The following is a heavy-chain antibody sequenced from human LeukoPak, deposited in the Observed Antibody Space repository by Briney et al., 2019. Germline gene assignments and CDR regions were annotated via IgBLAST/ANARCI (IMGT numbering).Heavy chain of an antibody. CDR2: IYHSGST. CDR1: GGPISSYY. Sequence: SETLSLTCTVSGGPISSYYWSWVRQPPGKGLEWIGYIYHSGSTYYNPSLKSRVTISVDRSKNQFSLKLSSVTAADTAVYYCARANLANFDYWGQGTLVTVSS. V-gene: IGHV4-59*12. CDR3: ARANLANFDY. J-gene: IGHJ4*02. D-gene: IGHD2-8*01.